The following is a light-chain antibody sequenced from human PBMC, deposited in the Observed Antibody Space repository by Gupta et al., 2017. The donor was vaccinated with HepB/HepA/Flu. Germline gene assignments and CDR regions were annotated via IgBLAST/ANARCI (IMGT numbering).Light chain of an antibody. J-gene: IGLJ2*01. CDR1: SSNIGNNY. Sequence: SVMKQPSSASAPPGTKAITSCSGSSSNIGNNYVSWYQQLPGTAPKLLIYRNNKRLSGVPDRISGSKSGTSATLGITGLQTGDEADYYCGTWDASLSAEVFGGGTKLAVL. CDR3: GTWDASLSAEV. V-gene: IGLV1-51*02. CDR2: RNN.